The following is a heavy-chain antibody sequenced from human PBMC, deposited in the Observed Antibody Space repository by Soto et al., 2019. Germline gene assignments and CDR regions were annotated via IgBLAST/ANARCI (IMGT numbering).Heavy chain of an antibody. J-gene: IGHJ5*02. Sequence: GGSLRLSCAASGFTFRSYGMHWVRQAPGKGLEGVAVISYDGSNKYYADSVKGRFTISRDNSKNTLYLQMNSLRAEDTAVYYCATDVLPAAMISWFDAWGQGDMVTLYS. CDR3: ATDVLPAAMISWFDA. CDR1: GFTFRSYG. V-gene: IGHV3-30*03. CDR2: ISYDGSNK. D-gene: IGHD2-2*01.